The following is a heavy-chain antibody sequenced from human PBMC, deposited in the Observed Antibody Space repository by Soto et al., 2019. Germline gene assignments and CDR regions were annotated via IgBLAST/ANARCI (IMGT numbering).Heavy chain of an antibody. CDR1: GFKFTSYG. Sequence: EVELVNSGGGVVYPGGSLRLYWEASGFKFTSYGMNWVRQATGKGLEWLAYISGYYATIVYADSVRGLFTVSRDNARTSVFLQVNKLRDDDTAVYYCARGGAGRPDYGGQGNLVLVSS. CDR2: ISGYYATI. J-gene: IGHJ4*02. V-gene: IGHV3-48*02. D-gene: IGHD6-13*01. CDR3: ARGGAGRPDY.